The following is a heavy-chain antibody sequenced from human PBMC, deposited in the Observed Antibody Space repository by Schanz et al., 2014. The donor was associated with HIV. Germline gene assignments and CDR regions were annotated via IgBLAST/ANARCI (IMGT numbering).Heavy chain of an antibody. J-gene: IGHJ4*02. CDR2: ISISGETT. CDR1: GFRFSSYA. V-gene: IGHV3-23*01. CDR3: ANEEVPNDY. Sequence: EVQLLESGGGLVQPGESLRLSCAVSGFRFSSYAMTWVRQAPGKGLEWVSGISISGETTYYADSVKGRFTISRDNSKNTLYLQMNSLRVEDTAVYYCANEEVPNDYWGQGTLVTVSS.